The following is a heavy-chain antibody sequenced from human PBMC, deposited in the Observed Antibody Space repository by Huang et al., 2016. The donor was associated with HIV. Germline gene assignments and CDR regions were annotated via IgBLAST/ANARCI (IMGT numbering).Heavy chain of an antibody. CDR1: GFSLDSYS. D-gene: IGHD1-26*01. CDR2: IRSSGRNI. V-gene: IGHV3-48*01. CDR3: VRDAGGKNF. J-gene: IGHJ4*02. Sequence: VQLVESGGGLVRPGGSLRLSCAASGFSLDSYSMTWVQQAPGKAREWLAYIRSSGRNIYYGDSVKGRFTISRDNARNSLFLQLSSLRVEDTAVYHCVRDAGGKNFWGQGTLVSVSS.